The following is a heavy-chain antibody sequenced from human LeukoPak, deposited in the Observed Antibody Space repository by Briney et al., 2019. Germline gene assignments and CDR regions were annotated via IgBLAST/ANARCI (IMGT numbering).Heavy chain of an antibody. CDR3: ARRGGSSSRRSPIDY. CDR2: IKQDGSQR. CDR1: GFTFSAYW. D-gene: IGHD6-6*01. Sequence: PGGSLRPSCTASGFTFSAYWMTWVRQAPGKGPEWGANIKQDGSQRYYVDSVRRRLQLSRDNAKNSLFLQMNGLRDEDTAVYYCARRGGSSSRRSPIDYWGQGTLVTVSS. V-gene: IGHV3-7*01. J-gene: IGHJ4*02.